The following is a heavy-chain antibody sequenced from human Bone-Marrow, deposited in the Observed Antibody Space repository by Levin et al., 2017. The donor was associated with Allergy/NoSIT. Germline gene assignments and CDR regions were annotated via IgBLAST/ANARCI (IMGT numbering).Heavy chain of an antibody. Sequence: PSETLSLTCSVSGSSMNEYYWAWIRQPAGKGLEWIGRIFVSGSSEYNSSLKSRVTMSLDTSKDQVSLRLSFVTAADTAIYYCVRDYGLNGMDVWGQGTTVTVSS. CDR2: IFVSGSS. CDR1: GSSMNEYY. J-gene: IGHJ6*02. V-gene: IGHV4-4*07. CDR3: VRDYGLNGMDV. D-gene: IGHD3-10*01.